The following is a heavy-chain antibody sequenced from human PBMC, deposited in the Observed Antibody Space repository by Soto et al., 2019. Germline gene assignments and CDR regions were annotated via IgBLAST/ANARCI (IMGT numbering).Heavy chain of an antibody. V-gene: IGHV1-69*12. Sequence: QVQLVQSGAEVKKPGSSVKVSCKASGGTFSSYAISWVRQAPGQGLEWMGGIIPIFGTANYVQKFQGRVTITADESTSTXSMELSSLRSEDTAVYYCAGNPRRYQLLLGSSWFDPWGQGTLVTVSS. CDR3: AGNPRRYQLLLGSSWFDP. CDR2: IIPIFGTA. D-gene: IGHD2-2*01. J-gene: IGHJ5*02. CDR1: GGTFSSYA.